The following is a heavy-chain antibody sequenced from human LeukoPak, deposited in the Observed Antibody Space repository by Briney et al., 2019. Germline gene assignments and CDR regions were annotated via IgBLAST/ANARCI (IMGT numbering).Heavy chain of an antibody. Sequence: AGGSLRLSCAASGFTFSSYEMNWVRQAPGKGLEWVSYISSSGSTIYYADSVKGRFTISRDNAKNSLYLQMNSLRAEDTAVYYCARDSPSYYDSSPNAFDIWAKGQWSPSLQ. V-gene: IGHV3-48*03. CDR2: ISSSGSTI. J-gene: IGHJ3*02. D-gene: IGHD3-22*01. CDR1: GFTFSSYE. CDR3: ARDSPSYYDSSPNAFDI.